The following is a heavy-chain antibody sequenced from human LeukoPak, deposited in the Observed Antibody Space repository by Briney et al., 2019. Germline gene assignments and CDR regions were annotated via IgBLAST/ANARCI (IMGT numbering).Heavy chain of an antibody. CDR1: GGSISSSSYY. CDR2: IYYSGIT. D-gene: IGHD7-27*01. V-gene: IGHV4-39*01. J-gene: IGHJ4*02. CDR3: ARHQDLTGDFDY. Sequence: SETPSLTCTVSGGSISSSSYYWGWIRPPPGKGLEWIGTIYYSGITYYNPSLKSRVTISVDTSKNQFSLKLSSVTATDTAVYYCARHQDLTGDFDYWGQGTLVTVSS.